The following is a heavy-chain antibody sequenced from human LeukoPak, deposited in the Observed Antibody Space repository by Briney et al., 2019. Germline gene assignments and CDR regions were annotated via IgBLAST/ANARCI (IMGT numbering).Heavy chain of an antibody. Sequence: PGGSLRLSCTASGFTFSDFHMSWIRQAPGKGLEWISHISGSGYAIHHPGCVKGRFTISRDNAKNSLYLQMNSLRVEDSAVYYCARLSGTYSRGGDHWGQGTLVTVPS. CDR3: ARLSGTYSRGGDH. CDR2: ISGSGYAI. D-gene: IGHD1-26*01. J-gene: IGHJ4*02. V-gene: IGHV3-11*01. CDR1: GFTFSDFH.